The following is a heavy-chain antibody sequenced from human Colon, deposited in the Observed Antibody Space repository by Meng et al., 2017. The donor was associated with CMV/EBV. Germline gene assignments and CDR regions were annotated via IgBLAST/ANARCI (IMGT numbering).Heavy chain of an antibody. V-gene: IGHV3-9*01. CDR1: GFTFDDYA. Sequence: SLKISCAASGFTFDDYAMHWVRQAPGKGLEWVSGISWNSGSIGYADSVKGRFTISRDNSKNTLYLQMNSLRAEDTAVYYCARDHYDFWSGYYYYYYGMDVWGQGTTVTVSS. CDR2: ISWNSGSI. J-gene: IGHJ6*02. CDR3: ARDHYDFWSGYYYYYYGMDV. D-gene: IGHD3-3*01.